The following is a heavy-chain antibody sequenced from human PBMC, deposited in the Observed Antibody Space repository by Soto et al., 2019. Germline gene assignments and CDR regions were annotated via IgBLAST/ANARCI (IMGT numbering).Heavy chain of an antibody. CDR3: ARSPIWVRGARRLPHASWFDS. V-gene: IGHV1-8*01. J-gene: IGHJ5*01. CDR1: GYTFTSYD. Sequence: ASVKVSCKASGYTFTSYDINWVRQATGQGLEWMGWMNPNSGNTGHAQKFQGRVTMTRNTSISAAYMGLSSLRSEDTAVYYRARSPIWVRGARRLPHASWFDSWGQATLVTLSS. D-gene: IGHD3-10*01. CDR2: MNPNSGNT.